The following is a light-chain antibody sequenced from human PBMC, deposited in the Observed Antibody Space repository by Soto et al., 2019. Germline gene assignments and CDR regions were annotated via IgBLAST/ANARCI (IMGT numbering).Light chain of an antibody. CDR1: QSISSW. CDR3: QQYNSYSWT. V-gene: IGKV1-5*01. CDR2: DAS. J-gene: IGKJ1*01. Sequence: DIQMAQSPSTLSASVGDRVTITCRASQSISSWLAWYQQKPGKAPKLLIYDASSLESGVPSRFSGSGSGTEFTLTISSLPPDDFAPYYCQQYNSYSWTFGQGTKVDIK.